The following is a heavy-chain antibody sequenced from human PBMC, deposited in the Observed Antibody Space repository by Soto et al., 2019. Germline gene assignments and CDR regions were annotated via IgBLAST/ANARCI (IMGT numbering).Heavy chain of an antibody. CDR3: ASYYYDSSGYYPRGRTEYFQH. CDR2: IIPIFGTA. D-gene: IGHD3-22*01. V-gene: IGHV1-69*13. Sequence: GASVKVSCKASGGTFSSYAISWVRQAPGQGLEWMGGIIPIFGTANYAQKFQGRVTITADESTSTAYMELSSLRSEDTAVYYCASYYYDSSGYYPRGRTEYFQHWGQGTLVTVSS. CDR1: GGTFSSYA. J-gene: IGHJ1*01.